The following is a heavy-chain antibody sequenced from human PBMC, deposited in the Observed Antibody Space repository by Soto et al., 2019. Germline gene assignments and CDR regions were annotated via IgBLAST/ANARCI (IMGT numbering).Heavy chain of an antibody. CDR2: INHSGST. V-gene: IGHV4-34*01. CDR1: GGSFSGYY. Sequence: QVQLQQWGAGLLNPSETLSLTCAVYGGSFSGYYWSWIRQPPVKGLEWIGEINHSGSTNYNPSLKSRVTISVYTSTNQFSLKLSSVTAADTAVYYCARMPSNYDILTGYYTLYFDYWGQGTLVTVSS. CDR3: ARMPSNYDILTGYYTLYFDY. J-gene: IGHJ4*02. D-gene: IGHD3-9*01.